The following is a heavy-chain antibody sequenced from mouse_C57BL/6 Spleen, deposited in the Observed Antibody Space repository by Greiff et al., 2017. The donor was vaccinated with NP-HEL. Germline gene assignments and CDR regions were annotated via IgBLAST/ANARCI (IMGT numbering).Heavy chain of an antibody. D-gene: IGHD1-1*01. CDR2: IDPANGNT. Sequence: EVKLQESVAELVRPGASVKLSCTASGFNIKNTYMHWVKQRPEQGLEWIGRIDPANGNTKYAPKFQGKATITADTSSNTAYLQLSSLTSEDTAIYYCASNSRGSFYAMDYWGQGTSVTVSS. CDR1: GFNIKNTY. J-gene: IGHJ4*01. CDR3: ASNSRGSFYAMDY. V-gene: IGHV14-3*01.